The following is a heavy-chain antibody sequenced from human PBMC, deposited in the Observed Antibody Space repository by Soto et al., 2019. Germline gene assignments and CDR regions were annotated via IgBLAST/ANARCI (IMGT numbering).Heavy chain of an antibody. J-gene: IGHJ4*02. CDR1: EYSFGDYY. V-gene: IGHV1-2*02. CDR3: VRDAPSLLSIFDL. D-gene: IGHD3-3*01. Sequence: ASVKGSCKTSEYSFGDYYLHWVRQAPEQGLEWMGWINLNDGGTNSPRKFQGRLTMTRDKSITTVYMELSRLRSDDTAVYFCVRDAPSLLSIFDLWRQVTLVPVSS. CDR2: INLNDGGT.